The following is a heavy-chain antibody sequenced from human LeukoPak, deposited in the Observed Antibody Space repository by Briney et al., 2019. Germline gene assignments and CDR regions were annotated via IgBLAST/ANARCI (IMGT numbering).Heavy chain of an antibody. CDR2: IIPIFGTA. CDR3: ARDGITSGSYAYYYYMDV. J-gene: IGHJ6*03. CDR1: GGTFSSYA. D-gene: IGHD1-26*01. V-gene: IGHV1-69*13. Sequence: ASVKVSCKASGGTFSSYAISWVRQAPGQGLEWMGGIIPIFGTANYAQKFQGRVTITADESTSTAYMELSSLRSEDTAVYYCARDGITSGSYAYYYYMDVWGKGTTVTISS.